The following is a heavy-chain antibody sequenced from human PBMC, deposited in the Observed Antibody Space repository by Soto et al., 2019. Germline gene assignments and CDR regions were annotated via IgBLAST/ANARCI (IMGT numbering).Heavy chain of an antibody. CDR2: IYPGDSDT. J-gene: IGHJ6*02. Sequence: SLQISCKGSGYSFTRYWIGCVRQMPGKGLEWMGIIYPGDSDTRYSPSFQGQVTISADKSISTAYLQWSSLKASDTAMYYCASRVGTSSSGWDVHCSYCMDVIGEVTKVTVS. CDR3: ASRVGTSSSGWDVHCSYCMDV. D-gene: IGHD6-19*01. V-gene: IGHV5-51*01. CDR1: GYSFTRYW.